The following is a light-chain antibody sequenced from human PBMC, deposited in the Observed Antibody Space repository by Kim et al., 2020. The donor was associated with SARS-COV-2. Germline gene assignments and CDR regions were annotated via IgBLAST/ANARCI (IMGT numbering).Light chain of an antibody. Sequence: MSPGERATLSCRASQSVSSNLAWYQQRPGQAPSLLIYDASTRATGVPARFSGSESGTEFTLTISSLQSEDFALYYCQQYSKWPLTFGGGTKVDIK. CDR1: QSVSSN. J-gene: IGKJ4*01. CDR2: DAS. CDR3: QQYSKWPLT. V-gene: IGKV3-15*01.